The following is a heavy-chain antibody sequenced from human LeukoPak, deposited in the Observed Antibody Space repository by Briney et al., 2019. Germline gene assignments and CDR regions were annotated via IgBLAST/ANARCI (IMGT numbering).Heavy chain of an antibody. CDR3: VRSGYDYDWFDP. Sequence: ASVKVSCKASGYTFTGHYMHWVRQAPGQGLEWMGRIIAILDTAHYAQKFQGRFTITADKSTTTVYMELSSLRSDDTAVYYCVRSGYDYDWFDPWGQGTLVTVSS. J-gene: IGHJ5*02. V-gene: IGHV1-69*08. D-gene: IGHD5-12*01. CDR2: IIAILDTA. CDR1: GYTFTGHY.